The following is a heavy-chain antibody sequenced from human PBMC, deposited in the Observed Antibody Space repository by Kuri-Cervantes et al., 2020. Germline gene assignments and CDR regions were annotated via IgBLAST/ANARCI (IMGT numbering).Heavy chain of an antibody. CDR3: AKTGGSTVTTRYLDV. J-gene: IGHJ6*03. V-gene: IGHV3-23*01. CDR2: ISGSGAST. CDR1: GFTFNNYW. D-gene: IGHD4-17*01. Sequence: GGSLRLSCAASGFTFNNYWMSWVRQAPGKGLEWVSAISGSGASTSYADSVKGRFTISRDDSKNTLYLQMNSLRAGDTAVYYCAKTGGSTVTTRYLDVWGKGTTVTVSS.